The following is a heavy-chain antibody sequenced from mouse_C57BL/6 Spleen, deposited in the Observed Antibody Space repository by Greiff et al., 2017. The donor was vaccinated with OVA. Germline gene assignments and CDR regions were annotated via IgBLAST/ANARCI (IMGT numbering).Heavy chain of an antibody. CDR3: ARVDIYYDYDPFDY. V-gene: IGHV1-53*01. J-gene: IGHJ2*01. D-gene: IGHD2-4*01. CDR2: INPSNGGT. CDR1: GYTFTSYW. Sequence: QVQLQQPGTELVKPGASVKLSCKASGYTFTSYWMHWVKQRPGQGLEWIGNINPSNGGTNYNEKFKSKATLTVDTSSSTAYMQLSSLTSEDSAVYYCARVDIYYDYDPFDYWGQGTTLTVSS.